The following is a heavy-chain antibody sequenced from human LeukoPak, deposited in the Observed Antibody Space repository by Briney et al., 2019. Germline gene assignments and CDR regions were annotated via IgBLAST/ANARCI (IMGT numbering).Heavy chain of an antibody. Sequence: PSETLSLTCAVSGGSISNSNWWNWVRQPPGKGLEWIGEIYHSGSTNYNPSLRSRVTISIDRSKNQFALKLTSVTAADTAVYYYARGQGSYGDYWGQGTLVIVSS. V-gene: IGHV4-4*02. D-gene: IGHD5-18*01. J-gene: IGHJ4*02. CDR3: ARGQGSYGDY. CDR1: GGSISNSNW. CDR2: IYHSGST.